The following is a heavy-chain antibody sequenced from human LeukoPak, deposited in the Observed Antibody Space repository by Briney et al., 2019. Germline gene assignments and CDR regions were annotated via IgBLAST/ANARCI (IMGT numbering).Heavy chain of an antibody. D-gene: IGHD6-19*01. J-gene: IGHJ4*02. V-gene: IGHV3-23*01. CDR1: GFTFSSYA. CDR2: ISGSGGST. Sequence: GGSLRLSCAASGFTFSSYAMSWVRQAPGKGLEWVSAISGSGGSTYYADSVKGRFTISRDNSKNTLCLQMNSLRAEDTAVYYCAKSRQQWLVELDYWGQGALVTVSS. CDR3: AKSRQQWLVELDY.